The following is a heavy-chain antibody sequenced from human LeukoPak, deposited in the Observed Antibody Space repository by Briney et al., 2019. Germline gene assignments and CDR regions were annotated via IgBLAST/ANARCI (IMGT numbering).Heavy chain of an antibody. Sequence: GGSLRLSCAASGFTFSDYYMSWIRQAPGKGLEWVSYISSSSSYTNYADSVKGRFTISRDNAKNSLYLQMNSLRAEDTAVYYCARVDCSGGSCHRSAFKYNWFDPWGQGTLVTVSS. V-gene: IGHV3-11*06. CDR3: ARVDCSGGSCHRSAFKYNWFDP. CDR1: GFTFSDYY. D-gene: IGHD2-15*01. J-gene: IGHJ5*02. CDR2: ISSSSSYT.